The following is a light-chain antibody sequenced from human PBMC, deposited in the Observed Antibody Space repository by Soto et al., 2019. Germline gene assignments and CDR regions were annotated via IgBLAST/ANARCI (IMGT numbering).Light chain of an antibody. CDR2: DVS. CDR3: SSYTSSSTYV. V-gene: IGLV2-14*01. CDR1: SSDVGGYNY. Sequence: QSVLTQPASVSGSPGQSITISCTGTSSDVGGYNYVSWYQQHPGKAPKLMIYDVSNRPSGVSNRFSGSKSGSTASLTISGLQAEDEAYYYCSSYTSSSTYVFGTGTKVTVL. J-gene: IGLJ1*01.